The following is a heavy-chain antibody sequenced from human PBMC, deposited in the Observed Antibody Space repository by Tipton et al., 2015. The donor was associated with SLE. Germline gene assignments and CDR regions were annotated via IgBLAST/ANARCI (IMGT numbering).Heavy chain of an antibody. CDR2: IYSGGST. J-gene: IGHJ4*02. CDR1: GFTFSSYA. D-gene: IGHD3-3*01. CDR3: AKATIFGVVSFDY. Sequence: LRLSCAASGFTFSSYAMSWVRQAPGKGLEWVSVIYSGGSTYYADSVKGRFTISRDNSKNTLYLQMNSLRAEDTAVYYCAKATIFGVVSFDYWGQGTLVTVSS. V-gene: IGHV3-23*03.